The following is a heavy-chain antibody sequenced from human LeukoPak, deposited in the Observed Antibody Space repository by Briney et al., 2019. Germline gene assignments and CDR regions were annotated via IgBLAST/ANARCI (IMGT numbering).Heavy chain of an antibody. D-gene: IGHD4-17*01. Sequence: TGGSLRLSCAASGFTVSSNYMSWVRQAPGKGLEWVSVIYSGGSTYYADSVKGRFTISRDNSKNTLYLQMNSLRAEDTAVYYCARGSTTVTTLDYWGQGTLVTVPS. J-gene: IGHJ4*02. CDR3: ARGSTTVTTLDY. CDR2: IYSGGST. V-gene: IGHV3-66*01. CDR1: GFTVSSNY.